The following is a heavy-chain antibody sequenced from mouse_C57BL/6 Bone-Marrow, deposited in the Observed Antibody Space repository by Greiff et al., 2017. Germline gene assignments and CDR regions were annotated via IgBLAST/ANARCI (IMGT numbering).Heavy chain of an antibody. CDR1: GFTFSDAW. CDR3: TRGYYYGSRYAMDY. J-gene: IGHJ4*01. V-gene: IGHV6-6*01. CDR2: IRNKANNHAT. D-gene: IGHD1-1*01. Sequence: EVKVEESGGGLVQPGGSMKLSCAASGFTFSDAWMDWVRQSPEKGLEWVAEIRNKANNHATYYAESVKGWFTISRDDSKSSVYLQMNSLRAEDTGIYYCTRGYYYGSRYAMDYWGQGTSVTVSS.